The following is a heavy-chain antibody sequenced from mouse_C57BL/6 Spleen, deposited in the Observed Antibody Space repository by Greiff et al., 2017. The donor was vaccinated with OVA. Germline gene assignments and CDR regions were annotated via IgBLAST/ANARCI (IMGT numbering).Heavy chain of an antibody. V-gene: IGHV3-6*01. Sequence: DVQLVESGPGLVKPSQSLSLTCSVTGYSITSGYYWNWIRQFPGNKLEWMGYISYDGSNNYNPSLKNRISITRDTSKNQFFLKLNSVTTEDTATYYCAREGSSYRYYAMDYWGQGTSVTVSS. CDR1: GYSITSGYY. CDR2: ISYDGSN. D-gene: IGHD1-1*01. J-gene: IGHJ4*01. CDR3: AREGSSYRYYAMDY.